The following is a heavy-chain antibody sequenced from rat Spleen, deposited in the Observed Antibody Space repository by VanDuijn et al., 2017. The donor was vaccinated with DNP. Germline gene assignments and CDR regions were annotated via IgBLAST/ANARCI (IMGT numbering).Heavy chain of an antibody. CDR1: GFTFSDYY. V-gene: IGHV5-25*01. Sequence: EVELVESGGGLVQPGRSLKLSCVASGFTFSDYYMAWVRQAPTKGLEWVASIPSRGGSSYYPDSVRGRFTISRDNAENTLYLQMNSLRSEDTATYYCAIYFFSGGFAYWGQGTLVTVSS. CDR3: AIYFFSGGFAY. J-gene: IGHJ3*01. D-gene: IGHD1-1*01. CDR2: IPSRGGSS.